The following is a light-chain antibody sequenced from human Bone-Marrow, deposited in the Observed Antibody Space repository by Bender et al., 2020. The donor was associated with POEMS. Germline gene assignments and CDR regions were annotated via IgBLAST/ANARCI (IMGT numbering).Light chain of an antibody. CDR2: KDT. V-gene: IGLV3-1*01. CDR3: QARDTYSVI. J-gene: IGLJ2*01. CDR1: DLGDKY. Sequence: SYEVTQPPSLSVSPGQTASITCSGDDLGDKYVAWYQQKPGQSPVLVIYKDTKRPSGIPERFSGSHAGTTATLTISGTQAMDETDYYCQARDTYSVIFGGGTKLTVL.